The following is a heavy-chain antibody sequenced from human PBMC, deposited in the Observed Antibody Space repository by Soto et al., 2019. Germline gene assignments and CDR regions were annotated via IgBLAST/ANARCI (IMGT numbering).Heavy chain of an antibody. Sequence: QVQLVESGGGVVQPGRSLRLSCAASGVTFSSYGMHWVRQAPGQGLEWVAVIWYDGSNKYYADSVKGRFTISRDNSKNTLYLQMNSLRAEDTAVYYCSRGASGSWWYFDHWGQGTLGTVSS. CDR2: IWYDGSNK. D-gene: IGHD6-13*01. V-gene: IGHV3-33*01. CDR1: GVTFSSYG. J-gene: IGHJ4*02. CDR3: SRGASGSWWYFDH.